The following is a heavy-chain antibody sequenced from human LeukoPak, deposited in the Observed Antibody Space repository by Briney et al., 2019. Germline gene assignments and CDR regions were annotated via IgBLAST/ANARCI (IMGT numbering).Heavy chain of an antibody. V-gene: IGHV3-66*01. CDR2: IYSGGTT. CDR1: GFIVSTNY. J-gene: IGHJ4*02. CDR3: DMNTTRLHHNFDY. Sequence: PGGSLRLSCAASGFIVSTNYMSWVRQAPGKGLEWVSVIYSGGTTYDADSVKSKFTNSTDNPKMTLYIQMNSLRYDDTTVNYCDMNTTRLHHNFDYWGQGTMVTVST. D-gene: IGHD5-24*01.